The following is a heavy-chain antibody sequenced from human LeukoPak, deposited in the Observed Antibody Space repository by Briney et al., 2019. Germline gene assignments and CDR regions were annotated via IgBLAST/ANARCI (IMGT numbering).Heavy chain of an antibody. V-gene: IGHV3-23*01. CDR2: ISASGGST. D-gene: IGHD3-10*01. CDR3: AREASSYWYFDL. CDR1: GFTFSTYA. Sequence: PGGSLRLSCAASGFTFSTYAMSWVRQAPGKGLEWVSAISASGGSTYYAYSVKGRFTFSRDNSKNTLYLQMNSLRADDTALYYCAREASSYWYFDLWGRGTLVTVSS. J-gene: IGHJ2*01.